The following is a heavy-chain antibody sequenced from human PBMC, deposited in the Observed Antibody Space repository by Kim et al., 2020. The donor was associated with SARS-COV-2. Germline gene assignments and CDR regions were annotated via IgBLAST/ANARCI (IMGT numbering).Heavy chain of an antibody. CDR3: ARVLSSTSCYSYIYCYYYGIDV. CDR2: INHSGST. V-gene: IGHV4-34*01. J-gene: IGHJ6*02. Sequence: SETLSLTCAVYGGSFSGYYWSWIRQPPGKGLEWIGEINHSGSTNYNPSLKSRVTISVDTSKNQFSLKLSSVTAADTAVYYCARVLSSTSCYSYIYCYYYGIDVWGQGTTVTVSS. CDR1: GGSFSGYY. D-gene: IGHD2-2*01.